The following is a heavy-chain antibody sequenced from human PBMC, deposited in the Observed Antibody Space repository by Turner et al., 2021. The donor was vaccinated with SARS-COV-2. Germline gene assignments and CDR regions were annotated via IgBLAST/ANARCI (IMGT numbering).Heavy chain of an antibody. CDR1: GFTFSSIS. J-gene: IGHJ4*02. CDR2: ISYDGGTI. Sequence: QVQLVESGGGVVQPGTSLRLSCAASGFTFSSISMHWVRQAPGKGLDWVAVISYDGGTIFYADSVKGRFTISRDNSKNTLYLQMNSLRFEDKALYYCVKEITTSGEFDYWGRGTLVTVSS. V-gene: IGHV3-30-3*01. CDR3: VKEITTSGEFDY. D-gene: IGHD7-27*01.